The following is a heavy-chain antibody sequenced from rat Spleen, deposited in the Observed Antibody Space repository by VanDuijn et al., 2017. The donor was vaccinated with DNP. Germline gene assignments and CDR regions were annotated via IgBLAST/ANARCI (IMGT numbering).Heavy chain of an antibody. J-gene: IGHJ2*01. CDR3: AGRPPPTRGPFDY. V-gene: IGHV5-7*01. CDR1: GFIFSDHN. CDR2: ISYDGSST. Sequence: EVQLVESGGGLVQPGRSLILSCTASGFIFSDHNMAWVRQAPKTGLEWVATISYDGSSTYYRDSVKGRFIISRNNAKSTLYLQMDSLRSDDTATYYCAGRPPPTRGPFDYWGQGIMVTVSS. D-gene: IGHD1-4*01.